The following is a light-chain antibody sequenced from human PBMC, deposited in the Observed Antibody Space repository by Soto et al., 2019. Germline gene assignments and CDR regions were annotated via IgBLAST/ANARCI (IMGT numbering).Light chain of an antibody. J-gene: IGKJ1*01. CDR3: QHYNSYSEA. V-gene: IGKV1-39*01. Sequence: DIQMTQSPSSLSASVGDTVTMTCRASQSIALSVNWYQQKPGKAPKLLIYVAFTLESGVPSRFSGSGSGTTFTLTITDLQPEDVATYYCQHYNSYSEAFGQGTKVDIK. CDR1: QSIALS. CDR2: VAF.